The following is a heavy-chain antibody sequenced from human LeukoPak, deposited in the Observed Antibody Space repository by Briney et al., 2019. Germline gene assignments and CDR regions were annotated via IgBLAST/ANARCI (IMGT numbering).Heavy chain of an antibody. V-gene: IGHV1-18*01. J-gene: IGHJ4*02. Sequence: ASVKVSCKASGYTFTSYGISWVRQAPGQGLEWMGWIGAYNGNTNYAQKLQGRVTMTTDTSTSTAYMELRSLRSDDTAVYYCAREILRDYVWGSYRYPDYWGQGTLVTVSS. CDR3: AREILRDYVWGSYRYPDY. CDR2: IGAYNGNT. CDR1: GYTFTSYG. D-gene: IGHD3-16*02.